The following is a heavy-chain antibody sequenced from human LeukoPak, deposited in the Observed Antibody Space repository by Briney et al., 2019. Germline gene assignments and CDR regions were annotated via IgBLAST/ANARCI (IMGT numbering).Heavy chain of an antibody. CDR3: ASLDYDFWSGRFDY. J-gene: IGHJ4*02. V-gene: IGHV4-39*01. Sequence: SETLSLTCTVSGGSISSNGYYWGWIRQPPGKGLEWIGSFYYTGSTFYSPSLKSRVTISVGTSKNQFSLKLSSVTAADTAVYYCASLDYDFWSGRFDYWGQGTLVTVSS. CDR2: FYYTGST. CDR1: GGSISSNGYY. D-gene: IGHD3-3*01.